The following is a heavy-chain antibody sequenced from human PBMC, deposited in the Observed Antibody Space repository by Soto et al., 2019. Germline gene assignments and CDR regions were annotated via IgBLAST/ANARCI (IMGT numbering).Heavy chain of an antibody. CDR3: AREGVGGCSSTSCYPDSG. Sequence: EWMGWINPNSGGTNYAQKFQGRVTMTRDTSISTAYMELSRLRSDDTAVYYCAREGVGGCSSTSCYPDSGWGQGALVTVSS. J-gene: IGHJ4*02. CDR2: INPNSGGT. D-gene: IGHD2-2*01. V-gene: IGHV1-2*02.